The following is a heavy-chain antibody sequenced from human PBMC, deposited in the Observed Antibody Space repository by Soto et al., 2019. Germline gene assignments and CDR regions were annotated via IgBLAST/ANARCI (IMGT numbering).Heavy chain of an antibody. V-gene: IGHV4-30-2*01. CDR3: ARAGRIVGTTPVLDY. Sequence: SETLSLTCAVSGGSISSGGYSWSWIRQPPGKGLEWIGYIYHSGSTYYNPSLKSRVTISVDRSKNQFSLKLSSVTAADTAVYYCARAGRIVGTTPVLDYWGQGTLVTVSS. CDR1: GGSISSGGYS. CDR2: IYHSGST. J-gene: IGHJ4*02. D-gene: IGHD1-26*01.